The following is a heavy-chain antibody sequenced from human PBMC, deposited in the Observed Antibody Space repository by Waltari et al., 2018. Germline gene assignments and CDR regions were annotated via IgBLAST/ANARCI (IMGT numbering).Heavy chain of an antibody. CDR1: GFTFTNAW. CDR2: IKTRTDGETT. D-gene: IGHD4-17*01. CDR3: ATGTMTLVTPFF. J-gene: IGHJ4*02. V-gene: IGHV3-15*07. Sequence: EVQLVESGGGLVKPGGSLRLYCAASGFTFTNAWMNWVRQAPGRGLEWVGRIKTRTDGETTDYAASVKDRFTISRDDSKNTVYLQLTGLKTEDTAVYYCATGTMTLVTPFFWGQGTLVTVSS.